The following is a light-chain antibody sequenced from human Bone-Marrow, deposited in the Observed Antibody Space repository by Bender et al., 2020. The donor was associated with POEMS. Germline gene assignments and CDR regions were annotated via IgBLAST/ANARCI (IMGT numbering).Light chain of an antibody. CDR1: SSDVGEYNY. CDR2: DGT. CDR3: SSYTSGRPYV. V-gene: IGLV2-14*03. Sequence: QSALTQPPSASGSPGQSVTISCTGSSSDVGEYNYVSWYQHHPRKAPKLLIYDGTNRPSGVSNRFYGSKSGNPAFLTISGLQAEDEALYYCSSYTSGRPYVFGTGTKV. J-gene: IGLJ1*01.